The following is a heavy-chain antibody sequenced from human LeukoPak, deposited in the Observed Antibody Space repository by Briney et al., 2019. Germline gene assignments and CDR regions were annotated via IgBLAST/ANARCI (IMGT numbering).Heavy chain of an antibody. D-gene: IGHD6-13*01. CDR1: GFTFSSYA. J-gene: IGHJ4*02. Sequence: GGSLRLSCAASGFTFSSYAMSWVRQAPGKGLEWVSAISGCGGSTSYADSVEGRFTISRDSSKSTLYLQMNSLRAEDTAVYYSAKLGGAGSIHYYFAHWGQGTLVTVSS. V-gene: IGHV3-23*01. CDR3: AKLGGAGSIHYYFAH. CDR2: ISGCGGST.